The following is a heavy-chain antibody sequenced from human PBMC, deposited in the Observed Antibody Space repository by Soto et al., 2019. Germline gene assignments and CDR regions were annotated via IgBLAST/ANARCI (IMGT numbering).Heavy chain of an antibody. CDR3: ARDGLRGPPAAPTFGDY. Sequence: ASVKVSCKASGYTFIAHYMHWVRQAPGQGLEWMGWINPNSGGTNFARKFQGRVTMTRDTSISTAYMELSRLRSDDTAVYYCARDGLRGPPAAPTFGDYWGQGTLVTVSS. V-gene: IGHV1-2*02. CDR1: GYTFIAHY. CDR2: INPNSGGT. J-gene: IGHJ4*02. D-gene: IGHD6-25*01.